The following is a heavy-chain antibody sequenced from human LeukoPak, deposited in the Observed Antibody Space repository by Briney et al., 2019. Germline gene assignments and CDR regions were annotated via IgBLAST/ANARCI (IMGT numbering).Heavy chain of an antibody. J-gene: IGHJ6*02. D-gene: IGHD3-10*01. CDR1: GFTFSSYS. CDR2: ISISTTYI. V-gene: IGHV3-21*01. Sequence: PGGSLRLSCVASGFTFSSYSMNWVRQAPGKGLEWVSSISISTTYIYYADSVKGRFTISRDNAKNSLYLQMNSLRAEDTAVYYCARDRSNTLVRGVSYGIDVWGQGTTVTVSS. CDR3: ARDRSNTLVRGVSYGIDV.